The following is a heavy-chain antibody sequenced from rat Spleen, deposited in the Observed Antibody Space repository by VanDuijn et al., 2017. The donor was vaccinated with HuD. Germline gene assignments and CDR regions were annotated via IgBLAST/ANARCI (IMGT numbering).Heavy chain of an antibody. CDR2: ISYSGST. CDR1: GYSITSNY. CDR3: ARWNYGGYRD. Sequence: EVQLQESGPGLVKPSQSLSLTCSVTGYSITSNYWGWIRKFPGNKMEWMGYISYSGSTSYNPSLKSRISITRDTSKNHFFLQLNSVTTEDTATYYCARWNYGGYRDWGQGVMVTVSS. V-gene: IGHV3-1*01. J-gene: IGHJ2*01. D-gene: IGHD1-11*01.